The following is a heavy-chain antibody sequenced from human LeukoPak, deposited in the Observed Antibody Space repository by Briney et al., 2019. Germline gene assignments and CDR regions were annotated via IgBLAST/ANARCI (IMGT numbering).Heavy chain of an antibody. Sequence: PGRSLRLSCAASGFTFSSYSMNWVRQAPGKGLEWVSYISTGSGTIYYADSVKGRFTISRDNAKNSLYLQMNSLRDEDTAVYYCARTLTGMAVAGPKGFDYWGQGSLVTVSS. CDR2: ISTGSGTI. CDR1: GFTFSSYS. V-gene: IGHV3-48*02. CDR3: ARTLTGMAVAGPKGFDY. J-gene: IGHJ4*02. D-gene: IGHD6-19*01.